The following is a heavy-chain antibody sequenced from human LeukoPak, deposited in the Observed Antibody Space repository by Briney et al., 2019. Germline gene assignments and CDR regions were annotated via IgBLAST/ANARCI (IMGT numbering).Heavy chain of an antibody. CDR1: GFIFSNYS. V-gene: IGHV3-48*02. CDR2: ISGSSSFI. J-gene: IGHJ4*02. Sequence: HPGGSLRLSCAASGFIFSNYSVSWVRQAPGKGLEWVSYISGSSSFIYYADSVKGRFTISRDNAKNSLYLQMNSLRDEDTAVYYCARNVVYWGQGTLVTVSS. CDR3: ARNVVY.